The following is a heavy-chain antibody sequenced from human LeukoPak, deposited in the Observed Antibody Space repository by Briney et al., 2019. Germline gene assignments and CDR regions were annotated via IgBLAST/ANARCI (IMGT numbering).Heavy chain of an antibody. CDR3: AKDRRWESPHYLDS. CDR1: GFTFSSSA. CDR2: ISASGGST. Sequence: GGSLRLSCATSGFTFSSSAMSWVRQVPGKGLEWVSGISASGGSTSYADSVRGRFTISRDNSKNTLYVQMNSLRDEDTAVYYCAKDRRWESPHYLDSWGQGTLVTVS. J-gene: IGHJ4*02. V-gene: IGHV3-23*01. D-gene: IGHD1-26*01.